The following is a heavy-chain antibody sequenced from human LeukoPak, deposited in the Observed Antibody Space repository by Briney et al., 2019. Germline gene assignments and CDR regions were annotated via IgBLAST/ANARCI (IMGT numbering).Heavy chain of an antibody. CDR3: AREYCTTANCYRLDS. D-gene: IGHD2-2*02. V-gene: IGHV3-30*04. CDR1: GFTFSHVA. CDR2: ISYDGKNA. Sequence: PGRSLRLSCAASGFTFSHVAMHWVRQSPGKGPGWVAVISYDGKNANYADSVEGRFTVSRDNSKNTLYLQLNSLRAEDTAIYYCAREYCTTANCYRLDSWGQGTLVTVSS. J-gene: IGHJ4*02.